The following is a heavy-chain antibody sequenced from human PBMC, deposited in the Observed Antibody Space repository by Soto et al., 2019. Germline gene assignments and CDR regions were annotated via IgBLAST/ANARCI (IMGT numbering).Heavy chain of an antibody. J-gene: IGHJ4*02. V-gene: IGHV5-51*03. CDR2: IYPADSDT. CDR3: ARLLDGYIDY. Sequence: PGESLKISCKGSGYRFTNNWIGWVRQMPGKGLEWMGIIYPADSDTTYSPSFQGQVTISADKSISTTYLQWSSLKASDTAMYYCARLLDGYIDYWGQGTRVTVSS. CDR1: GYRFTNNW.